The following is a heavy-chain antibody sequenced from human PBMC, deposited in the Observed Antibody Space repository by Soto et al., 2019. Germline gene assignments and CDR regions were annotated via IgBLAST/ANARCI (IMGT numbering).Heavy chain of an antibody. D-gene: IGHD3-10*01. CDR1: GFTFSGSA. CDR3: TTGSTMVRGVIISL. Sequence: GGSLRLSCAASGFTFSGSAMHWFRQASGKGLEWVGRIRSKANSYATAYAASVKGRFTISRDDSKNTAYLQMNSLKTEDTAVYYCTTGSTMVRGVIISLWGQGTLVTVSS. CDR2: IRSKANSYAT. V-gene: IGHV3-73*01. J-gene: IGHJ4*02.